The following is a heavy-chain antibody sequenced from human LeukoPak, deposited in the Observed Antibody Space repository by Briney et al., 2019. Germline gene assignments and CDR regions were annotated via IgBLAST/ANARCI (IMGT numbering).Heavy chain of an antibody. V-gene: IGHV3-23*01. CDR1: GFTFSSYA. CDR3: AKDNQWELRRGYFDY. D-gene: IGHD1-26*01. Sequence: PGGSLRLSCAASGFTFSSYAMSWVRQAPGKGLEWVSAISGSGGSTYYADSVKGRFTISRDNSKNTLYLQMNSLRAEDTAVYYCAKDNQWELRRGYFDYWGQGTLVTVSS. CDR2: ISGSGGST. J-gene: IGHJ4*02.